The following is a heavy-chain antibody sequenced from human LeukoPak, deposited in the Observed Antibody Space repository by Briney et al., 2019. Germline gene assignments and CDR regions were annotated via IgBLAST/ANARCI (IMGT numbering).Heavy chain of an antibody. D-gene: IGHD1-26*01. CDR3: ARVWVGATKAGYGY. CDR2: IVVGSGNT. Sequence: ASVKVSCKASGFTFTSSAVQWVRQARGQRLEWIGWIVVGSGNTNYAQKFQERVTITRDMSTSTVYLDLSSLRSDDTAVYYCARVWVGATKAGYGYWGQGTLVTVSS. V-gene: IGHV1-58*01. J-gene: IGHJ4*02. CDR1: GFTFTSSA.